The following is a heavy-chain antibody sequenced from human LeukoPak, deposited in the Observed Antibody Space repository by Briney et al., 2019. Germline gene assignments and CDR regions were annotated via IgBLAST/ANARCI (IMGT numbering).Heavy chain of an antibody. CDR1: GFTSIAYA. V-gene: IGHV3-23*01. CDR3: ARNQQLGGHSYYYYGMDV. Sequence: GSLRLSCVGSGFTSIAYALTWARQAPGKGLEWVSGISGGGVTTYYADSVKGRFTISGDNSKNTQYLQMNSLRADDTAIYYCARNQQLGGHSYYYYGMDVWGQGTTVTVSS. D-gene: IGHD3-16*01. CDR2: ISGGGVTT. J-gene: IGHJ6*02.